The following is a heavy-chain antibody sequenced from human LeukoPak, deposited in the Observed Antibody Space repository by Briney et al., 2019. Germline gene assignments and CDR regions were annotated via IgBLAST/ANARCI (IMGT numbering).Heavy chain of an antibody. D-gene: IGHD3-9*01. CDR3: AKDGLRYFDWLHISVGAFDI. CDR1: GFTFSSYA. CDR2: ISGSGGST. V-gene: IGHV3-23*01. J-gene: IGHJ3*02. Sequence: GGSLRLSCAASGFTFSSYAMSWVRQAPGKGLEWVSAISGSGGSTYYADSVEGRFTISRDNSKNTLYLQMNSLRAEDTAVYYCAKDGLRYFDWLHISVGAFDIWGQGTMVTVSS.